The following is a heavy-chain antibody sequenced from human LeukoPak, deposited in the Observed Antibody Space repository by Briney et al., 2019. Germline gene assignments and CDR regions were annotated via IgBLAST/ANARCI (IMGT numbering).Heavy chain of an antibody. CDR2: IYKTGST. CDR1: GDSISSGSYY. V-gene: IGHV4-61*02. J-gene: IGHJ5*02. CDR3: AREGLNMVRGIIPKEAWGWFDP. Sequence: PSQTLSLTCTVSGDSISSGSYYWNWIRQPAGKGLEWIGRIYKTGSTNYNPSLKSRVTISVDTSKNQFSLKLSSVTAADTAVYYCAREGLNMVRGIIPKEAWGWFDPWGQGTLVTVSS. D-gene: IGHD3-10*01.